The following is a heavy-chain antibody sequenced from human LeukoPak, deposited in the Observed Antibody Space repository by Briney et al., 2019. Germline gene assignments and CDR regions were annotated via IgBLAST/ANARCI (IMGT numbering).Heavy chain of an antibody. V-gene: IGHV3-23*01. CDR3: AKVIREVDMSYDY. CDR1: GFAFSNYA. Sequence: GGSLTLFCAASGFAFSNYALSWVRQAPGKGLEWVSAIHYSGGSTYYADSVKGRFTISRDNSKNTLYLQMNSLRAEDTAVYYCAKVIREVDMSYDYWGQGALVTVSS. J-gene: IGHJ4*02. D-gene: IGHD5-24*01. CDR2: IHYSGGST.